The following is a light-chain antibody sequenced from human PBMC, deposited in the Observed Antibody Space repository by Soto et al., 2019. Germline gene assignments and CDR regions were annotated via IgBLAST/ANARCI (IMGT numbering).Light chain of an antibody. CDR2: DVS. J-gene: IGLJ1*01. V-gene: IGLV2-14*01. CDR3: SSYPRSSFYV. CDR1: SSDVGGYNY. Sequence: QSALTPPGSVSGSPGQSITISCTGTSSDVGGYNYVSWYQQHPGKAPKLMIYDVSNRPSGVSNRFSGSKSGNTASLNISGLQAEDEADYYCSSYPRSSFYVFGSGSKLTVL.